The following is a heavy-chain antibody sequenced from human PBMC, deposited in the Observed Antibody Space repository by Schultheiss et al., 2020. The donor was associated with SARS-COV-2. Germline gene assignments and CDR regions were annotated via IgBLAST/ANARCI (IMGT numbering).Heavy chain of an antibody. CDR3: ARDRPPYQRAVYYYYYMDF. CDR1: GYTLTELS. Sequence: GESLKISCKVSGYTLTELSMHWVRQAPGKGLEWMGGFDPEDGETIYAQKFQGRVTMTADTSTDTAYMELSSLRSEDTAVYYCARDRPPYQRAVYYYYYMDFWGKGTTVTVSS. V-gene: IGHV1-24*01. CDR2: FDPEDGET. J-gene: IGHJ6*03.